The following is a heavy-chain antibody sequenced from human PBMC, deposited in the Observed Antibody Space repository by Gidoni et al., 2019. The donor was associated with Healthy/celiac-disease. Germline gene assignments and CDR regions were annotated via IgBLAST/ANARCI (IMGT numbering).Heavy chain of an antibody. J-gene: IGHJ4*02. Sequence: EVQLLESGGGLVQPGGSLRLSCAASGFTFSSYAMSWVRQAPGKGLECVSAISGSGGSTYYADSVKGLFTISRDNSKNTLYLQMNSLRAEDTAVYYCAKAPKYYYDSSGFDYWGQGTLVTVSS. D-gene: IGHD3-22*01. CDR2: ISGSGGST. CDR3: AKAPKYYYDSSGFDY. CDR1: GFTFSSYA. V-gene: IGHV3-23*01.